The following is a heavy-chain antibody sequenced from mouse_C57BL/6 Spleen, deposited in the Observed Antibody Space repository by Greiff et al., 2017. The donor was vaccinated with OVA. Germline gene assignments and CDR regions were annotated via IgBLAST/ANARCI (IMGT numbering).Heavy chain of an antibody. CDR1: GFTFSDYY. Sequence: EVKLMESEGGLVQPGSSMKLSCTASGFTFSDYYMAWVRQVPEKGLEWVANINYDGSSTYYLDSLKSRFIISRDNAKNILYLQMSSLKSEDTATYYCARGGWYYGSSPYAMDYWGQGTSVTVSS. CDR3: ARGGWYYGSSPYAMDY. CDR2: INYDGSST. V-gene: IGHV5-16*01. J-gene: IGHJ4*01. D-gene: IGHD1-1*01.